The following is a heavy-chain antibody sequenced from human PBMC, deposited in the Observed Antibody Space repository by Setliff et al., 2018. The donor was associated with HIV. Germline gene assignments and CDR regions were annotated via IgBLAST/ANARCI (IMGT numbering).Heavy chain of an antibody. D-gene: IGHD3-22*01. Sequence: SETLSLTCTVSGDSISNYYWTWIRQPPGKGLEWIGYIYYGGTTNYNPSLKSRVTISVDTSKNQFSLKLTSVTAADTAVYYCARYYYDRSGSSAPYYFMDVWGKGTTVTVSS. CDR1: GDSISNYY. CDR3: ARYYYDRSGSSAPYYFMDV. CDR2: IYYGGTT. V-gene: IGHV4-59*01. J-gene: IGHJ6*03.